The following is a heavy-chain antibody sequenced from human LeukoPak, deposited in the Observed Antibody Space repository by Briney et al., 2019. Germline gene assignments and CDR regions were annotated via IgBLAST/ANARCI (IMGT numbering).Heavy chain of an antibody. D-gene: IGHD5-24*01. CDR1: GGTFCSYA. CDR2: IIPIFGTA. Sequence: ASVKVSCKASGGTFCSYAISWVRQAPGQGLEWMGGIIPIFGTANYAQKFQGRVTITTDESTSTAYMELSSLRSEDTAVYYCARAREMATITAWFDPWGQGTLVTVSS. V-gene: IGHV1-69*05. CDR3: ARAREMATITAWFDP. J-gene: IGHJ5*02.